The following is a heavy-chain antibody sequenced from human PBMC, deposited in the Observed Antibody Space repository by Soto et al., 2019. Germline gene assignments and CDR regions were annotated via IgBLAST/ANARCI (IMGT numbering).Heavy chain of an antibody. CDR2: INHSGST. Sequence: SETLSLTCAVYGGSFSGYYWSWIRQPPGKGLEWIGEINHSGSTNYNLSLKSRVTISVDTSKNQFSLKLSSVTAADTAVYYCARGRVMAGGYSSSWYSYYYGMDVWGQGTTVTVSS. CDR3: ARGRVMAGGYSSSWYSYYYGMDV. CDR1: GGSFSGYY. V-gene: IGHV4-34*01. D-gene: IGHD6-13*01. J-gene: IGHJ6*02.